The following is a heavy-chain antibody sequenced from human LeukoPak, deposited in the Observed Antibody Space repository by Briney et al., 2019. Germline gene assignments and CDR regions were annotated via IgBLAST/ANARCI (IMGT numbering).Heavy chain of an antibody. CDR2: ISYYGSTN. CDR3: AKDLVYSSGWYETRLHFDY. CDR1: GFTFSHYV. Sequence: GGSLKLSCAASGFTFSHYVMHWVRQAPGKGLEGVAVISYYGSTNDYADSVKGRFTIYRDNSKDTLYRQMNSLRAEDTAVYYCAKDLVYSSGWYETRLHFDYWGQGTLVTVSS. J-gene: IGHJ4*02. D-gene: IGHD6-19*01. V-gene: IGHV3-30*18.